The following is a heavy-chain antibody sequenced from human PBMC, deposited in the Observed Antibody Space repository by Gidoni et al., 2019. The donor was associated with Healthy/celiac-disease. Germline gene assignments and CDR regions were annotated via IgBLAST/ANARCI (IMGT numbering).Heavy chain of an antibody. D-gene: IGHD2-15*01. CDR2: ISYDGSNK. V-gene: IGHV3-30-3*01. CDR1: GFTFLRYA. Sequence: QVQLVESGGGVVQPGRSLRLSCAASGFTFLRYAMHWVRQAPVKGLEWVAVISYDGSNKYYADSVKGRFTISRDNSKNTLYLQMNSLRAEDTAVYYCARDVESGHPYYYYMDVWGKGTTVTVSS. CDR3: ARDVESGHPYYYYMDV. J-gene: IGHJ6*03.